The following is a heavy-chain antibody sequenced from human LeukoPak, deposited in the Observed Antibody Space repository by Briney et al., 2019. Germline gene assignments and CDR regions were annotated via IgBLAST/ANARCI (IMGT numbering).Heavy chain of an antibody. V-gene: IGHV3-23*01. CDR3: ARAIRGYSYVLDY. CDR1: GIMFSSYA. CDR2: MSGSGGST. J-gene: IGHJ4*02. Sequence: PGGSLRLSCAASGIMFSSYAMSWVRQAPGKGLEWVSAMSGSGGSTYYADFVKGRFTISRDNSKNTLYLQMNSLRAEDTAVYYCARAIRGYSYVLDYWGQGTLVTVSS. D-gene: IGHD5-18*01.